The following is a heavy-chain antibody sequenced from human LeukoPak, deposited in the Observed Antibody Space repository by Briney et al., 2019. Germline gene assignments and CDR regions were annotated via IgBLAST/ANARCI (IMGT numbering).Heavy chain of an antibody. CDR2: IGTDKDNT. D-gene: IGHD1-26*01. J-gene: IGHJ4*02. V-gene: IGHV1-18*01. CDR1: GYPFTSNG. Sequence: ASVKVSCKASGYPFTSNGISWVRQAPGQGLEWMGWIGTDKDNTKYAQKFQGRVTMTADRSTTTVYMELRRLTSADTAVYYCARDVLGATCGFDYWGQGTLVTVSS. CDR3: ARDVLGATCGFDY.